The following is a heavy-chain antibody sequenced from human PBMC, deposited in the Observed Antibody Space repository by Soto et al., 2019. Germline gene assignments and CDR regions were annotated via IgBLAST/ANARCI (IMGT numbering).Heavy chain of an antibody. Sequence: PSETLSLTCTVSGGSVSSGSYYWSWIRQPPGKGLEWIGYIYYSGSTNYNPSLKSRVTISVDTSKNQFSLKLSSVTAADTDVNYCARGFSVDYYDSSGYYLPGHFDYWGQGTLVTVSS. D-gene: IGHD3-22*01. V-gene: IGHV4-61*01. CDR2: IYYSGST. J-gene: IGHJ4*02. CDR3: ARGFSVDYYDSSGYYLPGHFDY. CDR1: GGSVSSGSYY.